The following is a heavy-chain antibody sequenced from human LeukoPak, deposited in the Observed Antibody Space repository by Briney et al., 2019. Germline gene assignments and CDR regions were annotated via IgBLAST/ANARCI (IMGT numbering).Heavy chain of an antibody. V-gene: IGHV3-23*01. CDR3: AKAYDFWSGPPGDY. Sequence: GGSLRLSCAASGFTFSSYAMSWVRQAPGKGLEWVSAISGSGGSTYYADSVKGRFTISRDNSKNTLYLQMNSLRAEDTAIYYCAKAYDFWSGPPGDYWGQGTLVTVSS. CDR2: ISGSGGST. J-gene: IGHJ4*02. D-gene: IGHD3-3*01. CDR1: GFTFSSYA.